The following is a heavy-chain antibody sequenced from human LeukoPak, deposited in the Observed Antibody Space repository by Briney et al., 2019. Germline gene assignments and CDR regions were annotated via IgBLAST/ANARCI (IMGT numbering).Heavy chain of an antibody. Sequence: ASVKVSCKASGYTFTSYGISWVRQAPGQGLEWMGWISGSNGNTNYAQKLQGRVTMTTDTSTSTAYMELKSLRSDDTAVYYCAREEGAPIAAANIWGLGTKVTVSS. CDR2: ISGSNGNT. CDR1: GYTFTSYG. V-gene: IGHV1-18*01. D-gene: IGHD6-13*01. CDR3: AREEGAPIAAANI. J-gene: IGHJ3*02.